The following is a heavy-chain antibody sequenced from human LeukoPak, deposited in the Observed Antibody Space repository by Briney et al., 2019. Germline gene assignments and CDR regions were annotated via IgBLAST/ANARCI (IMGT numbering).Heavy chain of an antibody. CDR2: ISVSGGST. CDR1: GFTLSSYA. J-gene: IGHJ4*02. Sequence: GGSLRLSCAASGFTLSSYAMTWVRQAPGKGLQWVSTISVSGGSTYYADSVKGRFTISRDNAKKSLYLQMNSLRAEDTAVYYCARDNGNKYYFDYWGQGTLVTVSS. V-gene: IGHV3-23*01. D-gene: IGHD2-8*01. CDR3: ARDNGNKYYFDY.